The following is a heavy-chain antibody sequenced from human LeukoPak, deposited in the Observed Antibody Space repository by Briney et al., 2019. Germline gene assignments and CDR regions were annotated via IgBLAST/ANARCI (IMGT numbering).Heavy chain of an antibody. J-gene: IGHJ5*02. CDR1: GGSISSPNYY. CDR2: IYTSGST. V-gene: IGHV4-61*02. D-gene: IGHD3-3*01. Sequence: TLSLTCTVSGGSISSPNYYWSWIRQPAGKGLEWIGRIYTSGSTNHNPSLKSRLTISLDTSKNQFSLKLSSVTAADTAVYYCARDHRESFYDFWSAFDPWGQGTLVTVSS. CDR3: ARDHRESFYDFWSAFDP.